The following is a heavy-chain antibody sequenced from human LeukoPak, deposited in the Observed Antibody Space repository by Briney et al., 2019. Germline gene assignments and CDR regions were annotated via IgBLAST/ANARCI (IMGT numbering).Heavy chain of an antibody. Sequence: KVSCKASGGTFSSYAISWVRQAPGQGLEWMGGIIPIFGTANCAQKFQGRVTITTDESTSTAYMELSSLRSEDTAVYYCARDSRDYYDSSGYLKYYYYYMDVWGKGTTVTVSS. CDR1: GGTFSSYA. D-gene: IGHD3-22*01. CDR3: ARDSRDYYDSSGYLKYYYYYMDV. J-gene: IGHJ6*03. CDR2: IIPIFGTA. V-gene: IGHV1-69*05.